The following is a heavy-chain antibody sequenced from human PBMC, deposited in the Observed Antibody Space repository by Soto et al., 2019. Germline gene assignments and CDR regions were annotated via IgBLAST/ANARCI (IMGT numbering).Heavy chain of an antibody. CDR3: AKLVRDDVRRSDLDH. CDR1: GDSITASYSN. D-gene: IGHD3-10*02. J-gene: IGHJ4*02. CDR2: FYYSGTT. Sequence: SETLSLTRTVSGDSITASYSNWAWIRQPPGKGLEWIGTFYYSGTTSQNPPLRSRITISGDTSRNQFSLNLRSVTAADSGVYYCAKLVRDDVRRSDLDHWGQGTLVTVSS. V-gene: IGHV4-39*01.